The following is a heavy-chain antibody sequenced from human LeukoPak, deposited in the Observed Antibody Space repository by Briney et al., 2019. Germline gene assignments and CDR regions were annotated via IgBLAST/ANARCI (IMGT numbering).Heavy chain of an antibody. Sequence: GGSLRLSCAASGFTFSDYYMSWIRQAPGKGLGGVSYISSSGSTIYYADSVKGRFTISRDNAKNSLYLQMNSLRAEDTAVYYCARVRMVRGAHFDYWGQGTLVTVSS. CDR2: ISSSGSTI. D-gene: IGHD3-10*01. CDR3: ARVRMVRGAHFDY. CDR1: GFTFSDYY. J-gene: IGHJ4*02. V-gene: IGHV3-11*01.